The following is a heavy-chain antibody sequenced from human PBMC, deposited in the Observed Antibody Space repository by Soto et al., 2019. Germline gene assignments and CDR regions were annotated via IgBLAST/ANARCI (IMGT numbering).Heavy chain of an antibody. CDR1: GFTFSGSA. Sequence: AGGSLILSCAASGFTFSGSAMHWVRQASGKGLEWVGRIRSKANSYATAYAASVKGRFTISRDDSKNTAYLQMNSLKTEDTAVYYCTRGKVVVVPAANDGMDVWGQGTTVTVSS. CDR3: TRGKVVVVPAANDGMDV. CDR2: IRSKANSYAT. J-gene: IGHJ6*02. D-gene: IGHD2-2*01. V-gene: IGHV3-73*01.